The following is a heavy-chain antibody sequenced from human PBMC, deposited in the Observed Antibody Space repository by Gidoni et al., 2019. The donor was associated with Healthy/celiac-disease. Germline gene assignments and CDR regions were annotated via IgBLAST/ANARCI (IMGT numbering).Heavy chain of an antibody. CDR2: IYYSGST. CDR3: ARDASIAVAGRY. J-gene: IGHJ4*02. CDR1: GGSISSSSYY. Sequence: QLQLQESGPGLVKPSATLSLTCTVSGGSISSSSYYWGWIRQPPGKGLEWIGSIYYSGSTYYNPSLKSRVTISVDTSKNQFSLKLSSVTAADTAVYYCARDASIAVAGRYWGQGTLVTVSS. V-gene: IGHV4-39*02. D-gene: IGHD6-19*01.